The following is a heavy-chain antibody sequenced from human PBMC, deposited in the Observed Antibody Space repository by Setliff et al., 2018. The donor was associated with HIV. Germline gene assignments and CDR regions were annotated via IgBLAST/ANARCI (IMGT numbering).Heavy chain of an antibody. CDR2: IFYSGST. D-gene: IGHD3-10*01. V-gene: IGHV4-59*08. CDR3: ARGRDKYGPIDY. J-gene: IGHJ4*02. Sequence: PSETLSLTCTVSGGSITSYYWSWIRQPPGKGLEWIGYIFYSGSTYYSPSLKSRLTISVDTSKNQFSLNLSSVTAADTAVYYCARGRDKYGPIDYWGQGTLVTVSS. CDR1: GGSITSYY.